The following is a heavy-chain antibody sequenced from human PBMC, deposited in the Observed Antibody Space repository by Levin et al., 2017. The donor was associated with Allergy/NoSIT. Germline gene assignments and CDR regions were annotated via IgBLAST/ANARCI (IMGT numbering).Heavy chain of an antibody. J-gene: IGHJ4*02. V-gene: IGHV4-4*07. CDR2: IYSSGST. D-gene: IGHD6-13*01. CDR3: APSSSVYFDF. Sequence: SQTLSLTCTVSGGSISSYYWSWIRQPAGKGLEWIGRIYSSGSTNYNPSLKSRVAMSVDTSKNQFSLKLNSVTAADTAMYYCAPSSSVYFDFWGPGTLVTVSS. CDR1: GGSISSYY.